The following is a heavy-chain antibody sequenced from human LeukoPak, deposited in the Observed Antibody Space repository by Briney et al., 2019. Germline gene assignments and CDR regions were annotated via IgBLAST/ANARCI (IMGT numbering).Heavy chain of an antibody. J-gene: IGHJ4*02. D-gene: IGHD6-13*01. CDR1: GGSFSGYY. Sequence: SETLSLTCAVYGGSFSGYYWSWIRQPPGRGLEWIGYIYYSGSTYYNPSLESRVTISADTSKNHFSLTLSSVTAADTAVYYCARARSAAGNFDYWGQGTLVTVSS. V-gene: IGHV4-34*09. CDR3: ARARSAAGNFDY. CDR2: IYYSGST.